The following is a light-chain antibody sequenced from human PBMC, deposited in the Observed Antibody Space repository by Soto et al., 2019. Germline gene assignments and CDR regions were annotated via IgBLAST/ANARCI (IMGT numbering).Light chain of an antibody. V-gene: IGKV3-15*01. CDR3: QQYHDWPPII. J-gene: IGKJ3*01. CDR2: GAS. Sequence: EIVMTQSPATLFVSPGERATLYCRASQTVSDDLAWYQQKPGQAPRLLIYGASTRATDIPARFSGGGSGTEFTLTISSLQSEDSAIYYCQQYHDWPPIIFGPGTKVNI. CDR1: QTVSDD.